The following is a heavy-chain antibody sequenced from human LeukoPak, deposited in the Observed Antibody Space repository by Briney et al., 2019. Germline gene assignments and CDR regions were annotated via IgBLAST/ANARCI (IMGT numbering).Heavy chain of an antibody. Sequence: SETLSLTCTVSGGSISNYYWNWIRQPPGKGLECFGFIYYSGSTDYNPSLKSRVTISVDTSKNQFSLKLTSVTAADTAVYYCARAQGGSRDAFDIWGQGTVVTVSS. CDR3: ARAQGGSRDAFDI. D-gene: IGHD1-26*01. J-gene: IGHJ3*02. V-gene: IGHV4-59*01. CDR2: IYYSGST. CDR1: GGSISNYY.